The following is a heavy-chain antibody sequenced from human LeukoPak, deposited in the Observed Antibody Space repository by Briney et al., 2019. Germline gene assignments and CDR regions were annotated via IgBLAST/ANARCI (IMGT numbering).Heavy chain of an antibody. J-gene: IGHJ4*02. CDR1: GFTFTTYW. D-gene: IGHD3-10*01. CDR2: INQDGTEK. CDR3: AKVAKYYYGSETYYFFEH. Sequence: GESLRLSCAASGFTFTTYWMSWVRQAPGKGLEWVANINQDGTEKYYVDSVKGRFTISRDNAKNSLDLQMNSLRVEDTAVCYCAKVAKYYYGSETYYFFEHWGQGTPVTASS. V-gene: IGHV3-7*01.